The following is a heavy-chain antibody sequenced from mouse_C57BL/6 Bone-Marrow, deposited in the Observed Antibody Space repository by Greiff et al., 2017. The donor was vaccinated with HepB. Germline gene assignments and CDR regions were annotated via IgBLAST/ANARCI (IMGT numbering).Heavy chain of an antibody. V-gene: IGHV1-54*01. CDR3: ARWGVYYHDY. Sequence: QVQLQHSGAELVRPGTSVKVSCKASGYAFTNYLIEWVKQRPGQGLEWIGVINPGSGGTNYNEKFKGKATLTADKSSSTAYMQLSSLTSEDSAVYFCARWGVYYHDYWGQGTTLTVSS. CDR1: GYAFTNYL. D-gene: IGHD1-1*01. CDR2: INPGSGGT. J-gene: IGHJ2*01.